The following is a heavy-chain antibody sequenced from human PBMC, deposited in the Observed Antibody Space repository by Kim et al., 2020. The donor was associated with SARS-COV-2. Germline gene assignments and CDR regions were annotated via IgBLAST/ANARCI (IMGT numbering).Heavy chain of an antibody. V-gene: IGHV4-31*03. CDR2: IHYSGST. CDR1: GGSISRGAYF. CDR3: ARGGSDSSGQYNLIDP. Sequence: SETLSLTCTVSGGSISRGAYFWTWIRQHPGKGLEWLGYIHYSGSTYTTPSPNSRLTKSVDTSKNQFSLTLSSVTAADTAVYYCARGGSDSSGQYNLIDPWGQGTLVTVSS. J-gene: IGHJ5*02. D-gene: IGHD3-22*01.